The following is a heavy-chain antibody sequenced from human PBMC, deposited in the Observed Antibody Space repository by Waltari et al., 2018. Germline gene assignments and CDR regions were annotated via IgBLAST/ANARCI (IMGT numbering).Heavy chain of an antibody. CDR1: GYTFTSYA. V-gene: IGHV1-3*01. Sequence: QVQLVQSGAEVKKPGASVKVSCKASGYTFTSYAMHWVRQAPGQRIAWMGWINAGNGNTKNSQKCQGRVTITRYTSASTAYMELSSLRAEDTDGYYCARDTAAAGTGWFDPWGQGTLVTVSS. CDR2: INAGNGNT. CDR3: ARDTAAAGTGWFDP. J-gene: IGHJ5*02. D-gene: IGHD6-13*01.